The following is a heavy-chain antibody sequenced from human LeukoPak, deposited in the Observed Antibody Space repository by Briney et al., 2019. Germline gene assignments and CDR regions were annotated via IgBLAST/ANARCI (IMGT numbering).Heavy chain of an antibody. CDR1: GFSFSNYN. CDR2: IKQDGVDK. D-gene: IGHD5-12*01. CDR3: ARDPSRYDLDY. V-gene: IGHV3-7*01. J-gene: IGHJ4*02. Sequence: GGSLKLSCAASGFSFSNYNMNWVRQAPGKGLEWVATIKQDGVDKYYVDSVKGRFTISRDTAKNSLYLQMNSLRAEDTAVYYCARDPSRYDLDYWGQGTLVTVSS.